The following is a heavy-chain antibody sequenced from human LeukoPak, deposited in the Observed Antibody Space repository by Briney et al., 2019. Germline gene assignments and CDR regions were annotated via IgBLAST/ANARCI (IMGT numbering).Heavy chain of an antibody. CDR1: GGSFSGYY. Sequence: PSETLSLTCAVYGGSFSGYYWSWIRQPPGKGLEWIGEINHSGSTNHNPSLKSRVTISVDTSKNQFSLKLSSVTAADTAVYYCARGSGSYSRARPFDYWGQGTLVTVSS. J-gene: IGHJ4*02. CDR3: ARGSGSYSRARPFDY. CDR2: INHSGST. D-gene: IGHD1-26*01. V-gene: IGHV4-34*01.